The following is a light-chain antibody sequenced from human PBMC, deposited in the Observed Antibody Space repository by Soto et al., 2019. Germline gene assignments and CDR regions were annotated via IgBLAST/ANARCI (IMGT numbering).Light chain of an antibody. CDR1: QYINTR. V-gene: IGKV3-20*01. Sequence: EIVLTQSPATLSSFPGDRVTLSCRASQYINTRLAWYQHRPGQAPRLLIYGASSRATGIPDRFSGSGSGTDFTLTISRLEPEDFAVYYCQQYGSSFXQGTKVDIK. CDR3: QQYGSS. J-gene: IGKJ1*01. CDR2: GAS.